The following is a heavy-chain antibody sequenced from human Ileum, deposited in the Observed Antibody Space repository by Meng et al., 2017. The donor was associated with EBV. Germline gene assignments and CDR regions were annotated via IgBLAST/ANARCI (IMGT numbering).Heavy chain of an antibody. D-gene: IGHD3-16*01. Sequence: QGRRQGPGPGPGNPQGHLPLPWPGLGSSAGGGSSPWSGVRHPPGKGLEGIGYTYNGWSTYYNPSLKSRVSMSVDTSKNQFSLTLSPVTAADTAVYYCNAYTAGGGGLGSWGQGTLVTVSS. CDR1: GSSAGGGSSP. V-gene: IGHV4-30-4*01. CDR2: TYNGWST. CDR3: NAYTAGGGGLGS. J-gene: IGHJ5*02.